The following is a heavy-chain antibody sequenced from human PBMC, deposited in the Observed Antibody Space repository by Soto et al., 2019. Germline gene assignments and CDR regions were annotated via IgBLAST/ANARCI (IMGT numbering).Heavy chain of an antibody. Sequence: ETLSLTCTVSGGSISPYYWSWIRQPPGKGLEWIGYVYYSGNTNYNPSLESRVTISVDTSRNRFSLNLTSATAADTAVYYCARKGAAASYAHYYMDVWGRGTAVTVSS. CDR2: VYYSGNT. CDR1: GGSISPYY. CDR3: ARKGAAASYAHYYMDV. J-gene: IGHJ6*03. V-gene: IGHV4-59*01. D-gene: IGHD6-13*01.